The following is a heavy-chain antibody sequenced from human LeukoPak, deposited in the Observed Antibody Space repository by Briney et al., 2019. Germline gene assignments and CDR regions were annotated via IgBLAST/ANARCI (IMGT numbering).Heavy chain of an antibody. CDR3: ARVKGQGLTAMVTRPFDY. V-gene: IGHV3-11*01. CDR1: GFTFSDYY. D-gene: IGHD5-18*01. CDR2: ISSSGSTI. J-gene: IGHJ4*02. Sequence: GGSLRLSCAASGFTFSDYYMSWIRQAPGKGLEWVSYISSSGSTIYYADSVKGRFTISRDNAKNSLYLQMNSLRAEDTAVYYCARVKGQGLTAMVTRPFDYWGQGTLVTVSS.